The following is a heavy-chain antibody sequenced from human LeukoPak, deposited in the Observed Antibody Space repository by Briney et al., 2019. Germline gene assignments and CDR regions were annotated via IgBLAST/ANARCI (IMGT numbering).Heavy chain of an antibody. D-gene: IGHD3-22*01. Sequence: GSLRLSCAASGFTFTSLPLHWVRQAPGKGLEWVAVSSNHGSDEYYADSVKGRFTVSSDNSKKTVYLQMDSLRAEDTAVYYCAMDYYDSNGYSRGWDYWGQGTLVTVSS. J-gene: IGHJ4*02. CDR3: AMDYYDSNGYSRGWDY. CDR2: SSNHGSDE. V-gene: IGHV3-30*04. CDR1: GFTFTSLP.